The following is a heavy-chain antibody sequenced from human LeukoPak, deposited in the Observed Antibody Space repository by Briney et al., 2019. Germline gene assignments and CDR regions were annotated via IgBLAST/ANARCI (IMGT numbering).Heavy chain of an antibody. Sequence: PGGSLRLSCAASGFTVSSTFMSWVRQAPGKGLEWVSGISSSGGTTYYADSVKGRFTISRDNSKNTLYLQMNSLRAEDTAVYFCAAGWYSGSTDYWGPGTLVTVSS. CDR2: ISSSGGTT. CDR1: GFTVSSTF. J-gene: IGHJ4*02. V-gene: IGHV3-23*01. D-gene: IGHD1-26*01. CDR3: AAGWYSGSTDY.